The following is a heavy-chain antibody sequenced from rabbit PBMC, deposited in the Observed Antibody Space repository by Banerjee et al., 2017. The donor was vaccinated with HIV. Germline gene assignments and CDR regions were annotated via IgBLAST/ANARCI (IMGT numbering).Heavy chain of an antibody. CDR1: GFSFTNKYV. J-gene: IGHJ4*01. Sequence: QEQLEESGGDLVKPEGSLTLTCTASGFSFTNKYVMCWVRQAPGKGLEWIACMNTSSGNTVYASWAKGRFTISSHNAQNTLYLQLNSLTAADTATYFCARDLAGVIGWNFNLWGPGTLVTVS. D-gene: IGHD4-1*01. CDR2: MNTSSGNT. CDR3: ARDLAGVIGWNFNL. V-gene: IGHV1S45*01.